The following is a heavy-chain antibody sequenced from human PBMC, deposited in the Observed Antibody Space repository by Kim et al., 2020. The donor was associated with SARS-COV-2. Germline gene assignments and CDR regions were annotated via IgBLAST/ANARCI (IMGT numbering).Heavy chain of an antibody. V-gene: IGHV4-59*13. CDR3: ARGGPATGFDY. CDR2: IYYSGST. Sequence: SETLSLTCTVSGGSISSYYWSWIRQPPGKGLEWIGYIYYSGSTNYNPSLKSRVTISVDTSKNQFSLKLSSVTAADTAVYYCARGGPATGFDYWGQGTLVTVSS. J-gene: IGHJ4*02. D-gene: IGHD2-2*01. CDR1: GGSISSYY.